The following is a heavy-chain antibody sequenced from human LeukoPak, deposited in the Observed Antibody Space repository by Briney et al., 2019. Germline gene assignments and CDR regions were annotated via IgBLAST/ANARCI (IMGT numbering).Heavy chain of an antibody. CDR3: AREGYSSGRNGYGMDV. CDR1: GGSISSGDYY. CDR2: IYYSGST. J-gene: IGHJ6*02. Sequence: SETLSLTCTVSGGSISSGDYYWSWIRQPPGKGLEWIGYIYYSGSTYYNPSLKSRVTISVDTSKNQFSLKLSSVTAADTAVYYCAREGYSSGRNGYGMDVWGQGTTVTVSS. V-gene: IGHV4-30-4*01. D-gene: IGHD6-19*01.